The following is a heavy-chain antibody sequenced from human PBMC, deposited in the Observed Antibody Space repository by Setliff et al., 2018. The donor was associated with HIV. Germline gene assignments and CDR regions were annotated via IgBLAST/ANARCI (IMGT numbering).Heavy chain of an antibody. CDR1: GDSMNDYY. D-gene: IGHD3-22*01. CDR3: AGGLSFYDPGGFGY. J-gene: IGHJ4*02. CDR2: IN. Sequence: SETLSLTCTASGDSMNDYYWTWIRQPAGKALEWIGRINNFKPSLRSRVSMSIDTSKNQFSLKLESMTAADTAVYYCAGGLSFYDPGGFGYWGQGTLVTVSS. V-gene: IGHV4-4*07.